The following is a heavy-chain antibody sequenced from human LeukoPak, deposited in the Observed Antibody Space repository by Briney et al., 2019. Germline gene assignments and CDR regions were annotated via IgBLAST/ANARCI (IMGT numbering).Heavy chain of an antibody. CDR1: GGSISSGSYY. D-gene: IGHD3-10*01. V-gene: IGHV4-61*02. Sequence: SGTLSLTCTVSGGSISSGSYYWSWIRQPAGKGLEWIGRIYTSGSTNYNPSLKSRVTISVDTSKNQFSLKLSSVTAADTAVYYCARGYSWFGELLDYWGQGTLVTVSS. J-gene: IGHJ4*02. CDR3: ARGYSWFGELLDY. CDR2: IYTSGST.